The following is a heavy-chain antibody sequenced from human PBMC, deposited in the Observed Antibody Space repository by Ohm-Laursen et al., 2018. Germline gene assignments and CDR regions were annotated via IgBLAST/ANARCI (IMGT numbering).Heavy chain of an antibody. Sequence: SDTLSLTCTVSGGYISSYYWSLIRQPPGKGLEWIGYIYYRGSTNYNPSLKSRVTISVDTSKNQFSLKLSSVTAADTAVYYCARALSGYPISYYYGMDVWGQGTTVTVSS. CDR2: IYYRGST. J-gene: IGHJ6*02. V-gene: IGHV4-59*07. CDR3: ARALSGYPISYYYGMDV. D-gene: IGHD5-12*01. CDR1: GGYISSYY.